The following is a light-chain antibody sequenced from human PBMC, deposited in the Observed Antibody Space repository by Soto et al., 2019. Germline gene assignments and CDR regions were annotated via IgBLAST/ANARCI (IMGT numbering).Light chain of an antibody. J-gene: IGKJ2*01. Sequence: EFVLTQSPGTLSLSPGERATLSSRASQSVSSSYLAWYQQKPGQAPRLLIYGASSTATGIPDRFSGSGSGTDFNRTISRLEPEDFAVYYCRQYVRSPYTFGQGT. V-gene: IGKV3-20*01. CDR2: GAS. CDR3: RQYVRSPYT. CDR1: QSVSSSY.